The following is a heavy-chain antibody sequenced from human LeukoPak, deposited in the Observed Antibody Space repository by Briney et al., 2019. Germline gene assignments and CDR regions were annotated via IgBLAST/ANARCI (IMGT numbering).Heavy chain of an antibody. CDR3: AMIYIAVAVPALDY. Sequence: GGSLRLSCAASGFTFSSYSMNWVRQAPGKGLEWVAVISYDGSNKYYADSVKGRFTISRDNSKNTLYLQMNSLRAEDTAVYYCAMIYIAVAVPALDYWGQGTLVTVSS. CDR2: ISYDGSNK. D-gene: IGHD6-19*01. V-gene: IGHV3-30*03. J-gene: IGHJ4*02. CDR1: GFTFSSYS.